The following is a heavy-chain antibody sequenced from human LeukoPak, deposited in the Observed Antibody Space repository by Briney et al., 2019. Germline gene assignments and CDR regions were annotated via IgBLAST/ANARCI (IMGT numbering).Heavy chain of an antibody. CDR2: IYYSGNT. J-gene: IGHJ2*01. D-gene: IGHD6-13*01. CDR1: GGSISSYY. CDR3: ARVYYSRSYDYWYFDL. V-gene: IGHV4-59*01. Sequence: PSETLSLTCTVSGGSISSYYWSWIRQPPGKGLEWIGCIYYSGNTSYNPSLKSRVTISVDTSKNRFSLKLSSVTAADAAVYYCARVYYSRSYDYWYFDLWGRGTLVTVSS.